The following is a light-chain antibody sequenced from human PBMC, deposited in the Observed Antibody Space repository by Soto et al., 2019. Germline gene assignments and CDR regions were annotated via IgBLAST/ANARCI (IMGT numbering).Light chain of an antibody. CDR2: KAS. Sequence: DIQMTQSPSTLSASVGDSVTITCRASQSISSWVAWYQQKPGKAPKLLIYKASSLESGVPSRFSGSGSGTDFTLTISSLQPDDFATYYCQQYNSYSFTFGPGTKVNI. V-gene: IGKV1-5*03. CDR3: QQYNSYSFT. CDR1: QSISSW. J-gene: IGKJ3*01.